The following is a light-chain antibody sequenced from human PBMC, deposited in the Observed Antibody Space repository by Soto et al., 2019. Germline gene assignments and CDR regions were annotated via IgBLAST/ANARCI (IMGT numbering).Light chain of an antibody. J-gene: IGKJ2*01. CDR3: HQYNRFPYT. CDR2: WSS. V-gene: IGKV1-5*03. Sequence: DIQMTQSPSTLSASVGDRVIIACRASQSISSSLAWYQQKPGKAPNLLTYWSSSLESGVPSRFSDSGSGTEFTLTISSLQPDDFATYYGHQYNRFPYTFGQGTKLEIK. CDR1: QSISSS.